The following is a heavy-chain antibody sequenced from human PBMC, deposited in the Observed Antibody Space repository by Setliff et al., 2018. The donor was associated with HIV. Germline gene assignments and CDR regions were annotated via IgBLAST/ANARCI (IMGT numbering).Heavy chain of an antibody. CDR2: ISGSGSNT. J-gene: IGHJ3*02. D-gene: IGHD3-10*01. CDR3: ATLGTYYYGSGSYALRHGAFDI. Sequence: PGGSLRLSCAASGFTFSDYYMSWIRQAPGKGLEWVSGISGSGSNTYYADSVKGRFTISRDNSKNTLYLQMNSLRAEDTAVYYCATLGTYYYGSGSYALRHGAFDIWGQGTMVTVSS. CDR1: GFTFSDYY. V-gene: IGHV3-NL1*01.